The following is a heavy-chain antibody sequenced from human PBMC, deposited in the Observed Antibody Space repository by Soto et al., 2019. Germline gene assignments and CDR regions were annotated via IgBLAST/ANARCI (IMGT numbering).Heavy chain of an antibody. CDR1: GGTFSSYA. CDR2: ITPIFGTP. CDR3: ARGIRITGAIGINDYGLDV. V-gene: IGHV1-69*06. D-gene: IGHD1-20*01. J-gene: IGHJ6*02. Sequence: QVQLVQSGAEVKKPGSSVEVSCKAVGGTFSSYAISWVRQAPGQGLEWMGGITPIFGTPNYAQKFQGRITVSADRSTSTVYMELSSLRSEDTAIYYCARGIRITGAIGINDYGLDVWGQGTTVTVSS.